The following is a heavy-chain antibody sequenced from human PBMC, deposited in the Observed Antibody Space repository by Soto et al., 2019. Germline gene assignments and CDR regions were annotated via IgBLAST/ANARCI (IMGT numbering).Heavy chain of an antibody. CDR2: IYYSGST. J-gene: IGHJ4*02. D-gene: IGHD6-19*01. CDR3: ARGFLAVAGSFDY. V-gene: IGHV4-59*01. Sequence: SETLSLTCTVSGGSISSYYWSWIRQPPGKGLEWIGYIYYSGSTNYNPSLKSRVTISVDTSKNQFSLKLSFVTVADTAVYYCARGFLAVAGSFDYRGQGTLVTVSS. CDR1: GGSISSYY.